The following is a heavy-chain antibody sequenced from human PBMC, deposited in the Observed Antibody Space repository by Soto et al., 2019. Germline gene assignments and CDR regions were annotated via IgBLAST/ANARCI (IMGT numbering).Heavy chain of an antibody. J-gene: IGHJ5*02. D-gene: IGHD3-10*01. CDR1: GGTFSSYA. CDR3: ALGPDPNSNLIITMVRGVIMYWFDP. Sequence: ASVKVSCKASGGTFSSYAISWVRQAPGQGLEWMGGVIPIFGTANYAQKFQGRVTITADESTSTAYMELSSLRSEDTAVYYCALGPDPNSNLIITMVRGVIMYWFDPWGQGTLVTVSS. CDR2: VIPIFGTA. V-gene: IGHV1-69*13.